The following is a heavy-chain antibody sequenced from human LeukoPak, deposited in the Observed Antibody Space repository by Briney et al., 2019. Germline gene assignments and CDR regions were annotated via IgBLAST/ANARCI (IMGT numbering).Heavy chain of an antibody. J-gene: IGHJ6*02. CDR1: GFTVSSNY. Sequence: GGSLRLSCAASGFTVSSNYMSWVRQAPGKGLEWVSVIYSGGSTYYADSVKGRFTISRDNSKNTLYLQMNSLRAEDTAVYYRAVEYSSSSPYYYYYYGMDVWGQGTTVTVSS. D-gene: IGHD6-6*01. CDR3: AVEYSSSSPYYYYYYGMDV. V-gene: IGHV3-66*02. CDR2: IYSGGST.